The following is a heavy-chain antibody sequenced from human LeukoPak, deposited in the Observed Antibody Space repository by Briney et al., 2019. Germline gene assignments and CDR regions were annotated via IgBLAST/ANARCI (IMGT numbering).Heavy chain of an antibody. CDR3: ARDDYYGSGGFDY. V-gene: IGHV3-48*03. Sequence: GGSLRLSCAASGFTFSSYEMNWVRQAPGKGLEWVSYISSSGSTIYYADSVKGRFTISRDNAKNSLYLQMNSLRAEDTAVYYCARDDYYGSGGFDYWGQGTLVTVSS. CDR1: GFTFSSYE. J-gene: IGHJ4*02. CDR2: ISSSGSTI. D-gene: IGHD3-10*01.